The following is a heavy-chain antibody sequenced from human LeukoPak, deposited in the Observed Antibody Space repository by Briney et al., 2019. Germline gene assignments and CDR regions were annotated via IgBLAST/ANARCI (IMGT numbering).Heavy chain of an antibody. Sequence: QTGGSLRLSCAASGFTFSSYGMHWVRQAPGKGLEWVAVIWYDGSNKYYADSVKGRFTISRDNSKNTLYLQMNSLRAEDTAVYYCARERRGVAFDIWGQGTMVTVSS. CDR3: ARERRGVAFDI. CDR2: IWYDGSNK. CDR1: GFTFSSYG. J-gene: IGHJ3*02. V-gene: IGHV3-33*01. D-gene: IGHD3-10*01.